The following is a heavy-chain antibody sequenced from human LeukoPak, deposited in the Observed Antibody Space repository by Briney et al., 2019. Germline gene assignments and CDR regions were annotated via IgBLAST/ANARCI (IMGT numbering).Heavy chain of an antibody. CDR3: AREVSSTSTCIDY. CDR2: IYYTGST. V-gene: IGHV4-61*01. D-gene: IGHD6-13*01. CDR1: GGSVSSGSYF. Sequence: PSETLSLTCTVSGGSVSSGSYFWSWIRQPPGKGLEWIGYIYYTGSTNYNPSLKSRVTMSVDTSKNQFSLKLSSVTAADMAVYFCAREVSSTSTCIDYWGQGTLVTVSS. J-gene: IGHJ4*02.